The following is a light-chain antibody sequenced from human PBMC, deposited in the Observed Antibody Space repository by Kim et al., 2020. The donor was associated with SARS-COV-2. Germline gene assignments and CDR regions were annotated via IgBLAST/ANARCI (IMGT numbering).Light chain of an antibody. J-gene: IGKJ1*01. CDR1: QSISTY. Sequence: AASVGSRVIITSRASQSISTYLHWYQQKPGKAPKLLIYAASTLQTEVPSRFSGGGSGTDFTLTISSLQPEDFATYYCQQSYSSWTFGQGTKVDIK. CDR3: QQSYSSWT. V-gene: IGKV1-39*01. CDR2: AAS.